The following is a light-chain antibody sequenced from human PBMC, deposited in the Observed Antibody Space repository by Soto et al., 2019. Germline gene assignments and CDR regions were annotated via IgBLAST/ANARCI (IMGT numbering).Light chain of an antibody. Sequence: QSALTQPASVSGSPGQSITISCTGTSRDVGGYNYVSWYQQHPGKAPKLLINDVSNRPSGISDRFSGSKSGNTVSLTISGLQAEDEADYYCSSYTSSTTNVFGTGTKLTVL. J-gene: IGLJ1*01. CDR2: DVS. CDR1: SRDVGGYNY. CDR3: SSYTSSTTNV. V-gene: IGLV2-14*03.